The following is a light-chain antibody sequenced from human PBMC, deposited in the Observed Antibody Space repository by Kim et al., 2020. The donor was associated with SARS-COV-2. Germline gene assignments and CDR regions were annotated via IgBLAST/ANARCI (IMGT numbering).Light chain of an antibody. V-gene: IGKV1-39*01. CDR1: QSISSY. Sequence: DIQMTQSPSSLSASVGDRVTITCRASQSISSYLNWYQQKPGKAPKLLIYAASSLQSGVPSRFSGSGSGTDFTLTISSLQPEDFATYYCQQSYSTPQLTFGGWTKLEIK. CDR3: QQSYSTPQLT. J-gene: IGKJ4*01. CDR2: AAS.